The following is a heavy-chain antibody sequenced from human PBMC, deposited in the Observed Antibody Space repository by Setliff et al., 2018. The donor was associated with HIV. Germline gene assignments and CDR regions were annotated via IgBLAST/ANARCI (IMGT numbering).Heavy chain of an antibody. CDR1: GDSITSGTYY. CDR3: ARVSTDYVWGSFLSSGPYYFDF. CDR2: ISTSGTT. J-gene: IGHJ4*02. D-gene: IGHD3-16*01. V-gene: IGHV4-61*09. Sequence: KPSETLSLTCTVSGDSITSGTYYWSWIRRPAGMRLEWIGHISTSGTTNYNPSLKSRVTISADTSKSQFSLKLTSVTAADTAAYFCARVSTDYVWGSFLSSGPYYFDFWGQGALVTVSS.